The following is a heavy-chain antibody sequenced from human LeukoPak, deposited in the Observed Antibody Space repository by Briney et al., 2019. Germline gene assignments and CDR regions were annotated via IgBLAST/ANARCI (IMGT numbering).Heavy chain of an antibody. V-gene: IGHV3-53*01. CDR3: ARGGSSGYYYTFDY. D-gene: IGHD3-22*01. Sequence: GGSLRLSCAASGFTVRSNYMSWVRQAPGKGLEWVSEIYSDGTTYYAASVKGRFGISRDNSKNTVDLQMNSLRAEDTALYYCARGGSSGYYYTFDYWGQGTLVTVSS. CDR1: GFTVRSNY. CDR2: IYSDGTT. J-gene: IGHJ4*02.